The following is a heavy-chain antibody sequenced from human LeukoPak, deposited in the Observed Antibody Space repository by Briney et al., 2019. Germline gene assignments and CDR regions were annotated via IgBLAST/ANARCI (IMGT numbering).Heavy chain of an antibody. D-gene: IGHD4-17*01. V-gene: IGHV3-30*02. CDR2: IRYDGSNR. Sequence: GGSLRLSCAASGFGFITYGIHWVRQAPGKGLEWVAFIRYDGSNRFYADPVRGRFTISRDNSKNTVYLQMNSLRAEDTAVYYCAKDRSMTTVTPFDNWGQGTLVAVSS. CDR3: AKDRSMTTVTPFDN. J-gene: IGHJ4*02. CDR1: GFGFITYG.